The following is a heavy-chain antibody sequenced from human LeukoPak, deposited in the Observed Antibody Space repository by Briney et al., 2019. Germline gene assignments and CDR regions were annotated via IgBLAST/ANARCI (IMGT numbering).Heavy chain of an antibody. CDR2: IYSGGST. J-gene: IGHJ4*02. CDR3: ARDRYYDSSGYYDY. Sequence: PGGSLRLSCAASGFTVSSNYMSWVRQAPGKGLEWVSVIYSGGSTYYADPVKGRFAISRDNSKNTLYLQMNSLRAEDTAVYYCARDRYYDSSGYYDYWGQGTLVTVSS. CDR1: GFTVSSNY. V-gene: IGHV3-53*01. D-gene: IGHD3-22*01.